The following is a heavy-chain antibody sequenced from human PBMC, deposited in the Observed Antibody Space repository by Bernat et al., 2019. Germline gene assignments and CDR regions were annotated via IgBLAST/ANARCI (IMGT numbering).Heavy chain of an antibody. Sequence: QVQLQESGPGLVKPSETLSLTCTVSGGSISSYYWSWIRQPPGKGLEWIGYIYYNGSTNYNPSLKSRVTISVDTSKNQFSLKLSSVTAADTAVYYCARDCSGGSCYSGGWYFDLWGRGTLVTVSS. V-gene: IGHV4-59*01. CDR2: IYYNGST. D-gene: IGHD2-15*01. CDR3: ARDCSGGSCYSGGWYFDL. J-gene: IGHJ2*01. CDR1: GGSISSYY.